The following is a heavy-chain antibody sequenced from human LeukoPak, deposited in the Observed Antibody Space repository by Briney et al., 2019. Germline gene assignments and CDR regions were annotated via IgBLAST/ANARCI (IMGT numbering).Heavy chain of an antibody. D-gene: IGHD3-9*01. CDR1: GFTFSGSA. CDR2: IRSKANSYAT. Sequence: PGGSLRLSCAASGFTFSGSAMHRVRQASGKGLEWVGRIRSKANSYATAYAASVKGRFTISRDDSKNTAYLQMNSLKTEDTAVYYCTRPTYYDILTGYYAPGHWGQGTLVTVSS. J-gene: IGHJ4*02. V-gene: IGHV3-73*01. CDR3: TRPTYYDILTGYYAPGH.